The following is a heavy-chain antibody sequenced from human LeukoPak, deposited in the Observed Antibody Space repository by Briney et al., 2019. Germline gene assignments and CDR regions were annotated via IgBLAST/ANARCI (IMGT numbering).Heavy chain of an antibody. J-gene: IGHJ4*02. Sequence: GGSLRLSCAASGSTVSSNYMSWVRQAPGKGLEWVSGIYSGGSTYYADSVKGRFTISRDNSKNTLYLQMNSLRAEDTAVYYCARGESSSWKLFDYWGQGTLVTVSS. CDR3: ARGESSSWKLFDY. V-gene: IGHV3-53*01. CDR1: GSTVSSNY. CDR2: IYSGGST. D-gene: IGHD6-13*01.